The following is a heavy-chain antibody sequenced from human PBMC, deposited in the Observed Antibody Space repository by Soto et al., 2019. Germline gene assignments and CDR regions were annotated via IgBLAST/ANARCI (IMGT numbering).Heavy chain of an antibody. Sequence: GGSLRLSCAASGFTFSSCGMHWVRQAPGKGLEWVAVISYDGSNKYYADSVKGRFTISRDNSKNTLYLQMNSLRAEDTAVYYCARAEQGYSSSWYLSGAEYFQHWGQGTLVTVSS. V-gene: IGHV3-30*03. CDR2: ISYDGSNK. J-gene: IGHJ1*01. D-gene: IGHD6-13*01. CDR1: GFTFSSCG. CDR3: ARAEQGYSSSWYLSGAEYFQH.